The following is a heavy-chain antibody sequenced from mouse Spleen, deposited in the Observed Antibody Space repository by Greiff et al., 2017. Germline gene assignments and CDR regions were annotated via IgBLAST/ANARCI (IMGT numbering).Heavy chain of an antibody. CDR2: ISDGGSYT. J-gene: IGHJ3*01. CDR3: ASSFFSWFAY. Sequence: EVKLMESGGGLVKPGGSLKLSCAASGFTFSSYAMSWVRQTPEKRLEWVATISDGGSYTYYPDNVKGRFTISRDNAKNNLYLQMSHLKSEDTAMYYCASSFFSWFAYWGQGTLVTVSA. CDR1: GFTFSSYA. V-gene: IGHV5-4*03.